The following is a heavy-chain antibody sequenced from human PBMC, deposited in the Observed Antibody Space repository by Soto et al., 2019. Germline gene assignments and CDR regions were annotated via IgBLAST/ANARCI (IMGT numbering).Heavy chain of an antibody. CDR2: MHYSGST. J-gene: IGHJ4*02. V-gene: IGHV4-61*01. Sequence: SETLSLTCTVSGGSVTSTSYYWSWIRQPPGKGLEWIGYMHYSGSTNYNPSLKSRVTISVDTSKNQFSLKLSSVTAADTAVYYCERASEHLYFDYWGQGTLVTVSS. CDR1: GGSVTSTSYY. D-gene: IGHD1-26*01. CDR3: ERASEHLYFDY.